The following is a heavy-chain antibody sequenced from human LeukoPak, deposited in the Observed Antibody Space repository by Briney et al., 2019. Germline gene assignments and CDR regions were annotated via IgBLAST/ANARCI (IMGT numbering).Heavy chain of an antibody. V-gene: IGHV4-39*01. Sequence: SETLSLTCTVSGGSISSSSYYWGWIRKPPGKGLEWIGSIYYSGSTYYNPSLKSRVTISVDTSKNQFSLKLSSVTAADTAVYYCARRLGGSYAFDYWGQGTLVTVSS. CDR2: IYYSGST. CDR1: GGSISSSSYY. CDR3: ARRLGGSYAFDY. D-gene: IGHD1-26*01. J-gene: IGHJ4*02.